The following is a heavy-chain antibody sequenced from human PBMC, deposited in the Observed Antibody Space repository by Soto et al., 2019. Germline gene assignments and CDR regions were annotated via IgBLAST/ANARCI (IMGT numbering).Heavy chain of an antibody. J-gene: IGHJ6*02. V-gene: IGHV1-3*01. D-gene: IGHD3-10*01. Sequence: ASVKVSCKASGYTFTSYAMHWVRQAPGQRLEWMGWTNAGNGNTKYSQKFQGRVTITRDTSASTAYMELSSLRSEDTAVYYCARDLGSTASGYGYYYYGMDVWGQGTTVTVSS. CDR2: TNAGNGNT. CDR1: GYTFTSYA. CDR3: ARDLGSTASGYGYYYYGMDV.